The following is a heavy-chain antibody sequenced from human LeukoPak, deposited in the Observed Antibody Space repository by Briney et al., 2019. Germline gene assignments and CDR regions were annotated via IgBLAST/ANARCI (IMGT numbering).Heavy chain of an antibody. D-gene: IGHD2-2*01. Sequence: GGSLRLSCAASGFTVSGNYLSWVRQAPGKGLEWVAVISYDGSKKYYEDSVKGRFTISRDNSRDTLYLQMNSLTTEDTAVYYCAKDHCGSTNCRFDYWGQGTLVTVSS. CDR1: GFTVSGNY. J-gene: IGHJ4*02. CDR2: ISYDGSKK. V-gene: IGHV3-30*18. CDR3: AKDHCGSTNCRFDY.